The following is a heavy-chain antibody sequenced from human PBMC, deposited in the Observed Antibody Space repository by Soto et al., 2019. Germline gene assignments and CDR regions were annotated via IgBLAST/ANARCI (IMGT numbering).Heavy chain of an antibody. D-gene: IGHD6-19*01. CDR2: IIPIFGTA. V-gene: IGHV1-69*12. CDR1: GGTFSSYA. Sequence: QVQLVQSGAEVKKPGSSVKVSCKASGGTFSSYAISWVRQAPGQGLEWMGGIIPIFGTANYAQKFQGRVTITADESTSTAYMELSGLRAEDTAVYYCARDTWSAVAGTGGQFDYWGQGTLVTVSS. J-gene: IGHJ4*02. CDR3: ARDTWSAVAGTGGQFDY.